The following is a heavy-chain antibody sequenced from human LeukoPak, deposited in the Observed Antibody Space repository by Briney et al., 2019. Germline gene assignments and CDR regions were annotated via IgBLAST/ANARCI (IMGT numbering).Heavy chain of an antibody. Sequence: GASVKVSCKASGYTFTSYGISWVRQAPGQGLEWMGWISAYNGNTNYAQKLQGRVTMTTGTSTSTAYMELRSLRSDDTAVYYCARDPPYYDSSGYYKDYWGQGTLVTVSS. D-gene: IGHD3-22*01. J-gene: IGHJ4*02. V-gene: IGHV1-18*01. CDR2: ISAYNGNT. CDR3: ARDPPYYDSSGYYKDY. CDR1: GYTFTSYG.